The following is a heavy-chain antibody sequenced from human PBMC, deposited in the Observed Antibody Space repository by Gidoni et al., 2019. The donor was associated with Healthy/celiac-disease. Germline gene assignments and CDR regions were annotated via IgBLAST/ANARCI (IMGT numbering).Heavy chain of an antibody. Sequence: QVQLQPWGAGLLKPSETLSLTCAVYGGSFSGYYWSWIRQPPGKGLEWIGEINHSGSTNYNPYLKSRVTISVDTSKNQLALKLSSVTAADTAVYYCARERVTVRGVGPWFDPWGQGTLVTVSS. CDR3: ARERVTVRGVGPWFDP. CDR1: GGSFSGYY. V-gene: IGHV4-34*01. D-gene: IGHD3-10*01. J-gene: IGHJ5*02. CDR2: INHSGST.